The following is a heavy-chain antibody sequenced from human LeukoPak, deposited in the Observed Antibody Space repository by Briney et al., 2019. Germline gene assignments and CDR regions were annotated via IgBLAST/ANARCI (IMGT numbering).Heavy chain of an antibody. D-gene: IGHD5-24*01. CDR1: GFTFSSYD. CDR3: ARDRRDGYRGAFDI. CDR2: IGTAGDT. Sequence: GGSLRLSCAASGFTFSSYDMHSVRQATGKGLEWVSAIGTAGDTYYPGSVKGRFTISRENAKNSLYLQMNSLRAGDTAVYYCARDRRDGYRGAFDIWGQGTMVTVSS. V-gene: IGHV3-13*01. J-gene: IGHJ3*02.